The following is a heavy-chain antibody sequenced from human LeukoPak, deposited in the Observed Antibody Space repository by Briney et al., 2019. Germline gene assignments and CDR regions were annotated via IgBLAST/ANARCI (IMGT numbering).Heavy chain of an antibody. CDR3: AKGPAPRLGEFSYHALVDY. CDR1: GFTFSSYG. CDR2: ISYDGSNE. J-gene: IGHJ4*02. D-gene: IGHD3-16*02. Sequence: GGSLRLSCAASGFTFSSYGMHWVRQAPGKGLEWVAFISYDGSNENITDSVKGRFIISRDNSKDTLYLQMNSLRAEDTAVYYCAKGPAPRLGEFSYHALVDYWGQGTLVTVSS. V-gene: IGHV3-30*18.